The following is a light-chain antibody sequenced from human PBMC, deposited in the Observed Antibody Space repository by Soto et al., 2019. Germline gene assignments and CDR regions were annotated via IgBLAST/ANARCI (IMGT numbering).Light chain of an antibody. V-gene: IGLV2-8*01. CDR3: SSYAGSNNPFV. CDR1: SSDVGGYNY. CDR2: EVS. Sequence: QSALTQPPSASGSPGQSVTISCTGTSSDVGGYNYVSWYQHHPGKAPKLMIYEVSQRPSGVPDRFSGSKSGNTASLTVAGLQAEDEADYCCSSYAGSNNPFVCGTGTNVTVL. J-gene: IGLJ1*01.